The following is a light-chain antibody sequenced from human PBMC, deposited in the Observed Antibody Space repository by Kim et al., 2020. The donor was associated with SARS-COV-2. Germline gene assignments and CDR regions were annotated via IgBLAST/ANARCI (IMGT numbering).Light chain of an antibody. J-gene: IGLJ2*01. Sequence: AVGQTVRMTYQGDSLRSYYASWYQQKPGQAPVLVIYGKNNRPSGSPDRFSGSRSGNTASLTITGAQAADEADYSGLSRLSRGDPVAFGCGTQLPVL. CDR1: SLRSYY. CDR2: GKN. CDR3: LSRLSRGDPVA. V-gene: IGLV3-19*01.